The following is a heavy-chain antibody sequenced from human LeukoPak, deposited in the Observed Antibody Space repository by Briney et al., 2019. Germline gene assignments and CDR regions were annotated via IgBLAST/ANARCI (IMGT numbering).Heavy chain of an antibody. V-gene: IGHV1-69*05. D-gene: IGHD2-15*01. J-gene: IGHJ4*02. CDR3: ARPGTPVAATPLDY. CDR1: GGTFSSYA. CDR2: IIPIFGTA. Sequence: GASVKVSCKASGGTFSSYAISWVRQAPGQGLEWMGGIIPIFGTANYAQKFQGRVTITTDESTSTAYMELSSLRSEDTAVYYRARPGTPVAATPLDYWGQGTLVTVSS.